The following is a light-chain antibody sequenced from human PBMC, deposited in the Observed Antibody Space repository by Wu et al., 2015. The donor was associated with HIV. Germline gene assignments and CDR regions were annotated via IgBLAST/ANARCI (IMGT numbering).Light chain of an antibody. Sequence: EIVLTQSPGTLSLSPGERATLSCRASQTLGSRYLAWYQQKPGQAPRLLIYSASTRTTGIPDRFSGSGSGTDYTLIISRLEPEDFAVYYCQQYGSSSITFGQGTRLEIK. CDR3: QQYGSSSIT. CDR2: SAS. V-gene: IGKV3-20*01. CDR1: QTLGSRY. J-gene: IGKJ5*01.